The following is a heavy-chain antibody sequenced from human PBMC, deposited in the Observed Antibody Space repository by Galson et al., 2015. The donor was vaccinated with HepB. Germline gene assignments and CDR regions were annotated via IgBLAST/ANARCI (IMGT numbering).Heavy chain of an antibody. CDR3: ARKVATYTGSRKDTTWFDP. CDR2: IRPGTGDT. D-gene: IGHD5-12*01. J-gene: IGHJ5*02. Sequence: SLKVSCKASGYTFTDYDIHWLRQAPGQGLEWMGWIRPGTGDTIFAQNFQDRITMTKDTSISTVYMDLRRLRADDTAVYYCARKVATYTGSRKDTTWFDPWGQGTLVIVSS. V-gene: IGHV1-2*02. CDR1: GYTFTDYD.